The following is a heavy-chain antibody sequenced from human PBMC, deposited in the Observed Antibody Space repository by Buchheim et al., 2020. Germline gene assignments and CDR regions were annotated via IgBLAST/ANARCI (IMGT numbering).Heavy chain of an antibody. D-gene: IGHD2-15*01. CDR3: ARDKGGCSGGSCLLPSRLDY. CDR2: IWYDGSNK. Sequence: QVQLVESGGGVVQPGRSLRLSCAASGFTFSSYGMHWVRQAPGKGLEWVAVIWYDGSNKYYADSVKGRFTISRDNSKNTLYLQMNSLRAEDTAVYYCARDKGGCSGGSCLLPSRLDYWGQGTL. CDR1: GFTFSSYG. V-gene: IGHV3-33*01. J-gene: IGHJ4*02.